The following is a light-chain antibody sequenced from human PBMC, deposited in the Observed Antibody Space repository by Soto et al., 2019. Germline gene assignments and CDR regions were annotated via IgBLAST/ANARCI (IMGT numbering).Light chain of an antibody. CDR3: QQYNNWPLT. CDR1: QSVSSN. CDR2: GAS. J-gene: IGKJ4*01. V-gene: IGKV3-15*01. Sequence: EVVMTQSPATLSVSPGERATLSCRASQSVSSNLAWYQQKPGQAPRLLIYGASTRATGIPARFSGSGSGTEFTLTISSLQSDDFAFYYYQQYNNWPLTFGGGTKVEIK.